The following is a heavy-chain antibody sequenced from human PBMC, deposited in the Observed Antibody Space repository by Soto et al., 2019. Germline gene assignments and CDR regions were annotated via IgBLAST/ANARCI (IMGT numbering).Heavy chain of an antibody. Sequence: EVQLEESGGTLVQPGGSLRLSCAASGLTFSNYWMSWVRQAPGKGLEWVANIKQDGREKYYVDSVRGRVTISRDNAKNSLYLQMSSLRAEDTAVYYCTKVVGLAGQDWGQGTLVTFSS. V-gene: IGHV3-7*01. D-gene: IGHD6-19*01. CDR1: GLTFSNYW. CDR2: IKQDGREK. CDR3: TKVVGLAGQD. J-gene: IGHJ4*02.